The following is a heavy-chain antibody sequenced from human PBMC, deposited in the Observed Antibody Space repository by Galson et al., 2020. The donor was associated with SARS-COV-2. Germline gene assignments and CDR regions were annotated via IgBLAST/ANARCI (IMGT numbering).Heavy chain of an antibody. D-gene: IGHD2-15*01. V-gene: IGHV6-1*01. CDR2: TYYKSQWYN. CDR1: GESVSSNRAA. J-gene: IGHJ4*02. CDR3: ARGAAGSSGPVD. Sequence: SETLSLTCAISGESVSSNRAAWNWIRQSPSRGLEWLGRTYYKSQWYNDYAVSVQSRITINPDTSKNQFSLHLNSVTPEDAAVYYCARGAAGSSGPVDWGQGTLVTVSS.